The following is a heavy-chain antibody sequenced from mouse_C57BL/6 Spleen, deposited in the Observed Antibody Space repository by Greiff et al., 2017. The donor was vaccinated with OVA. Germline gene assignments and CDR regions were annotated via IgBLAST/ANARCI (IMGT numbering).Heavy chain of an antibody. CDR2: IYPGSGST. CDR3: ARWYYGSSHWYFDV. J-gene: IGHJ1*03. V-gene: IGHV1-55*01. D-gene: IGHD1-1*01. Sequence: VQLQQPGAELVKPGASVKMSCKASGYTFTSYWITWVKQRPGQGLEWIGDIYPGSGSTNYNEKFKSKSTLTVDTSSSTAYMQLSSLTSEDSAVYYCARWYYGSSHWYFDVWGTGTTVTVSS. CDR1: GYTFTSYW.